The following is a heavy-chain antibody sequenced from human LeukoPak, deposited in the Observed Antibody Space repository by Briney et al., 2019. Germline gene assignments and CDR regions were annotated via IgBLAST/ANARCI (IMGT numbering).Heavy chain of an antibody. V-gene: IGHV3-23*01. D-gene: IGHD3-3*01. Sequence: GGSLRLSCAASGFTFSIYAMSWVRQAPGKGLEWVSAISGSGGSTYYADSVKGRFTISRDNSKNTLYLQMNSLRAEDTAVYYCAKSGFTIFGVVKGWFDPWGQGTLVTVSS. J-gene: IGHJ5*02. CDR1: GFTFSIYA. CDR2: ISGSGGST. CDR3: AKSGFTIFGVVKGWFDP.